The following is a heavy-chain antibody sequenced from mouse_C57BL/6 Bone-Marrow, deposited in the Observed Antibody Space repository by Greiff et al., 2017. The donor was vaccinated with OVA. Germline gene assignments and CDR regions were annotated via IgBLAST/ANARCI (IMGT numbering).Heavy chain of an antibody. D-gene: IGHD1-1*01. V-gene: IGHV1-26*01. CDR1: GYTFTDYY. CDR3: AAGGSSYAMDY. CDR2: INPNNGGT. J-gene: IGHJ4*01. Sequence: EVQLQQSGPELVKPGASVKISCKASGYTFTDYYMNWVKQSHGKSLEWIGDINPNNGGTSYNQKFKGKATLTVDKSSSTAYMELRSLTSEDSAVYYCAAGGSSYAMDYWGQGTSVTVSS.